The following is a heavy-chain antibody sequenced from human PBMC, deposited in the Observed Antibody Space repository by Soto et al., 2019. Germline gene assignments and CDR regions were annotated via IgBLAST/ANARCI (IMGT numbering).Heavy chain of an antibody. Sequence: ASVKVSCKASGYTFTGYYIHWVRQAPGQGLEWMGWINPNSGGTNYAQKLQGRVTMTTDTSTSTAYMELRSLRSDDTAVYYCARDLLWFGELSISWFDPWGQGTLVTVSS. D-gene: IGHD3-10*01. CDR2: INPNSGGT. J-gene: IGHJ5*02. V-gene: IGHV1-2*02. CDR3: ARDLLWFGELSISWFDP. CDR1: GYTFTGYY.